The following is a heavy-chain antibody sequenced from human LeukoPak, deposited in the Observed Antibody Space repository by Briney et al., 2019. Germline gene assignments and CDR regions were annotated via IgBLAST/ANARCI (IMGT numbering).Heavy chain of an antibody. D-gene: IGHD3-22*01. J-gene: IGHJ3*02. CDR3: ARAPPPYYYDSSGYSSHGFDI. CDR2: IYYGGST. V-gene: IGHV4-39*07. Sequence: SETLSLTCTVSGGSISSSSYYWGWIRQPPGKGLEWIGHIYYGGSTYCTPSLKSRVTISLDTSKNQFSLKLSSVTAADTAVYYCARAPPPYYYDSSGYSSHGFDIWGQGTMVTVSS. CDR1: GGSISSSSYY.